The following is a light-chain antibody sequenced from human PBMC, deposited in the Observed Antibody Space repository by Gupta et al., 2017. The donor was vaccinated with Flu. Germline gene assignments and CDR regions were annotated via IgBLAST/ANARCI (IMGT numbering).Light chain of an antibody. J-gene: IGKJ1*01. CDR3: QQYYSTPWT. CDR2: WAS. V-gene: IGKV4-1*01. Sequence: DLVMTPSPDSLAVSLGERATINCKSSQSVLYSSNNKNYLAWYQQKSGQPPKLLIYWASTRESGVPDRFSGSGSGTDFTLTISSLQAEDVAVYYCQQYYSTPWTFGQGTKVEIK. CDR1: QSVLYSSNNKNY.